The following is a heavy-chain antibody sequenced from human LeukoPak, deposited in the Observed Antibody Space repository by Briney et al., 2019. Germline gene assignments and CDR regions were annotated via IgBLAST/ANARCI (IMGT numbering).Heavy chain of an antibody. J-gene: IGHJ3*01. CDR1: GGPIRSGGYY. D-gene: IGHD6-19*01. Sequence: TLSLTCTVSGGPIRSGGYYWSWLRQFPGRGREWIGYIYYSGSSYYNPSLESRVTTSVDMSQNHFSLNLSSVTAADSAVYYCARAPPTIAVAGSAFDVWGQGTTVTVSS. V-gene: IGHV4-31*03. CDR3: ARAPPTIAVAGSAFDV. CDR2: IYYSGSS.